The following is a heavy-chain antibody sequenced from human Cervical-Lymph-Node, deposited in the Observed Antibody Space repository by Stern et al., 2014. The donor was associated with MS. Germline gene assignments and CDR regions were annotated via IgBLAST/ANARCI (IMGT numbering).Heavy chain of an antibody. CDR2: IFPVFGTP. CDR3: ALSSETSDRWYSLGYDL. V-gene: IGHV1-69*01. CDR1: GGTFSKFP. J-gene: IGHJ5*02. Sequence: VQLVQSGAEVTKPGSSVKGSCKASGGTFSKFPSSWVRQAPGQGLEWMGGIFPVFGTPTYAQEFRGRVTITADVSTSTVYMELSSLRSDDTAVYYCALSSETSDRWYSLGYDLSGQGTLVTVSS. D-gene: IGHD6-13*01.